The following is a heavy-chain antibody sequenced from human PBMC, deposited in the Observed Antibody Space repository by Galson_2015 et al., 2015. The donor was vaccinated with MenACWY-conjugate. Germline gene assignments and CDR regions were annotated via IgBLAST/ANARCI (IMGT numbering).Heavy chain of an antibody. CDR1: GFTFSNYA. V-gene: IGHV3-30*02. Sequence: SLRLSCAASGFTFSNYAIHWVRQAPGKGLEWVAFIRNDGSVKYYVDSVKGRFTISRDNSKNTLYLQMNSLRPEDTAIYYCAKDAGSYSPPADYWGQGTLVTVSS. CDR3: AKDAGSYSPPADY. CDR2: IRNDGSVK. J-gene: IGHJ4*02. D-gene: IGHD3-10*01.